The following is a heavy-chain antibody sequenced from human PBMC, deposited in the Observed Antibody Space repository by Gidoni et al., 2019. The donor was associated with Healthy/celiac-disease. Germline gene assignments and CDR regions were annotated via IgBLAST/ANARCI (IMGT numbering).Heavy chain of an antibody. CDR2: IYYSGST. D-gene: IGHD6-13*01. V-gene: IGHV4-30-4*01. CDR3: ASQTGAAAGFYYYYMDV. Sequence: QVQLQESGPGLGKPSQTLSLTCTVSGGSISSGHHYWSWTRQPPGKGLEWIGYIYYSGSTYYNPSLKSRVTISVDTSKNQFSLKLTSVTAADTAVYYCASQTGAAAGFYYYYMDVWGTGTTVTVSS. CDR1: GGSISSGHHY. J-gene: IGHJ6*03.